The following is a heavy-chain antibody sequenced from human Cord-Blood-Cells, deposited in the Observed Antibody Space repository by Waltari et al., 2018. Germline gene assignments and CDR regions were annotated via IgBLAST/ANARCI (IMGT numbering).Heavy chain of an antibody. Sequence: QVQLQESGPGLVKPSETLSLTCAVSGYSISSGYYWGWIRQPPGKGLERIGSIYHSGSTSYNPSLNSRVTRSVDTSKNQFSLKLSSGTAADTAVYYCAREGVMTTTPVDYWGQGTLVTVSS. CDR1: GYSISSGYY. J-gene: IGHJ4*02. CDR2: IYHSGST. CDR3: AREGVMTTTPVDY. V-gene: IGHV4-38-2*02. D-gene: IGHD4-17*01.